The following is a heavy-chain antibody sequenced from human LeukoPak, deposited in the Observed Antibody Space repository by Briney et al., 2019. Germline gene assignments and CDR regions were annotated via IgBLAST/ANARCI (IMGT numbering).Heavy chain of an antibody. V-gene: IGHV3-33*01. CDR1: GFTFSSYG. D-gene: IGHD2-2*01. CDR3: ARATRYYCSSTSCPIDY. CDR2: IWYDGSNR. J-gene: IGHJ4*02. Sequence: GGSLRLSCAASGFTFSSYGMHWVRQAPGKGLEWVAVIWYDGSNRYYADSVKGRFTISRDNSKNTLYLQMNSLRAEDTAVYYCARATRYYCSSTSCPIDYRGQGTLVTVSS.